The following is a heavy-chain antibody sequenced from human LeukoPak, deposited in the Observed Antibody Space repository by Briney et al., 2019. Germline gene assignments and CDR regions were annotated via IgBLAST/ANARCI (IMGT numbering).Heavy chain of an antibody. J-gene: IGHJ5*02. D-gene: IGHD2-15*01. Sequence: GGSLRLSCAASGFSFSDYYMNWIRQAPGKGLEWFSYISSSGSITYYADSVKGRFTISRDNSKNTLYLQMNSLRAEDTAVYYCAREPLKGGSSTRRNNNWFDPWGQGTLVTVSS. V-gene: IGHV3-11*04. CDR3: AREPLKGGSSTRRNNNWFDP. CDR1: GFSFSDYY. CDR2: ISSSGSIT.